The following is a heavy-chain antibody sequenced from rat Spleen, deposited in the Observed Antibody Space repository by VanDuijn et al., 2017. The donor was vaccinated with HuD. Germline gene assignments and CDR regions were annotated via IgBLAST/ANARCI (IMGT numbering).Heavy chain of an antibody. V-gene: IGHV2-27*01. Sequence: QVQLKESEPDLVQPSQTLSLTCTVSGFSLTSYHVHWVRQPPGKGLEWMGRIQSGGSTDYNSALKSRLSISRDTSKSQVFLKMNSQQTEDTAMYFCARSGIIRGSGFDYWGQGVMVTVSS. CDR1: GFSLTSYH. D-gene: IGHD4-3*01. CDR3: ARSGIIRGSGFDY. CDR2: IQSGGST. J-gene: IGHJ2*01.